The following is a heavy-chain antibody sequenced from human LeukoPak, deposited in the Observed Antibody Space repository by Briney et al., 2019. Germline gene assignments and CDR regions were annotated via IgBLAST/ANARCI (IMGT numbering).Heavy chain of an antibody. CDR1: GYTFTSYG. J-gene: IGHJ4*02. Sequence: SVKVSCKASGYTFTSYGISWVRQAPGQGLEWMGGIVPILGTANYAQKFQGRVTITADDSTGTAYMELTSLRSADTAVYYCARSQGYSYGSSYWGQGTLVTVSS. CDR3: ARSQGYSYGSSY. V-gene: IGHV1-69*13. CDR2: IVPILGTA. D-gene: IGHD5-18*01.